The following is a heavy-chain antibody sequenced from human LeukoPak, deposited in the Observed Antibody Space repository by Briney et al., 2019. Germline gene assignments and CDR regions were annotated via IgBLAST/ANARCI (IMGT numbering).Heavy chain of an antibody. CDR1: GFTFSDYY. V-gene: IGHV3-11*06. J-gene: IGHJ5*02. Sequence: GGSLRLSCAASGFTFSDYYMSWIRQAPGKGLEWVSYISSSSSYTNYADSVKGRFTISRDNAKNSLYLQMNSLRAEDTAVYYCAGYSSSWDNWFDPWGQGTLVTVSP. CDR2: ISSSSSYT. CDR3: AGYSSSWDNWFDP. D-gene: IGHD6-13*01.